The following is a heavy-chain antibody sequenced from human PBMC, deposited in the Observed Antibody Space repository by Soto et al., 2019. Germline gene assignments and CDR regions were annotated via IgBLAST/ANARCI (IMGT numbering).Heavy chain of an antibody. CDR3: AREYCSGDRCYDPDY. V-gene: IGHV1-18*01. CDR1: GYTFTHLG. Sequence: QVHLVQSGAEVKKPGASVKVSCKASGYTFTHLGISWVRQAPGQGLEWMGWISTYNDNTKYAQKFQGRVTMTADTSTNTAYMELGSLTSDDTAVYYCAREYCSGDRCYDPDYWGQGTLVTVS. CDR2: ISTYNDNT. J-gene: IGHJ4*02. D-gene: IGHD2-15*01.